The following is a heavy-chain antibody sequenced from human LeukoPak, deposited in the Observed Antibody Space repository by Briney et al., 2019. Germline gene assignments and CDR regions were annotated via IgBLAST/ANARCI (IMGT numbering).Heavy chain of an antibody. CDR2: ISSSRSYI. Sequence: GGSVRLSCAASGFTLSSYSMHWVRQAPRKGLEWVSSISSSRSYIYYADSVKGRFTISRDNAKNSLYLQMNSLRAEDTAVYYCARDDIGPFGATRNDDAFDIWGQGTMVTVSS. V-gene: IGHV3-21*01. CDR1: GFTLSSYS. D-gene: IGHD3-10*01. J-gene: IGHJ3*02. CDR3: ARDDIGPFGATRNDDAFDI.